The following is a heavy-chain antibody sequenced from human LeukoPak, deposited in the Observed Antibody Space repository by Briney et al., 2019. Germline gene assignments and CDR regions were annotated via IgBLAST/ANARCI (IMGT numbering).Heavy chain of an antibody. CDR3: AREFVWGSSPNGKLYYFDY. V-gene: IGHV1-2*02. CDR2: INPNSGGT. CDR1: GYTFTSYG. Sequence: GASVKVSCKASGYTFTSYGISWVRQAPGQGLEWMGWINPNSGGTNYAQKFQGRVTMTRDTSISTAYMELSRLRSDDTAVYYCAREFVWGSSPNGKLYYFDYWGQGTLVTVSS. D-gene: IGHD3-16*01. J-gene: IGHJ4*02.